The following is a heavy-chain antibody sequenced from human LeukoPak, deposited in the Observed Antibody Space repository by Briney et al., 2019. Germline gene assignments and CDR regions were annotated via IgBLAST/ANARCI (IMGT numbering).Heavy chain of an antibody. CDR1: GGSISSGDYY. CDR2: IYYSGST. D-gene: IGHD3-22*01. V-gene: IGHV4-30-4*08. J-gene: IGHJ4*02. CDR3: ARARGPTYYYDSSGYYLDY. Sequence: TLSLTCTVSGGSISSGDYYWSWIRQPPGKGLEWIAYIYYSGSTYYNPSLKSRVTISVDTSKNQFSLKLSSVTAADTAVYYCARARGPTYYYDSSGYYLDYWGQGTLVTVSS.